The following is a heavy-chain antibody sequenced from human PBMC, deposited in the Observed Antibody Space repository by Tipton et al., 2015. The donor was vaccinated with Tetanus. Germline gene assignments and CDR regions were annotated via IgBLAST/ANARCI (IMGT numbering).Heavy chain of an antibody. Sequence: TLSLTCTVSGVSVRSYYWSWIRQSPDKGLEWLGDVIYDGTSYYNPSLNSRVKISLDTSMNQVSLTLTSVTAADTAVYYCARSTGSGNYFDNWGQGILVAVSS. V-gene: IGHV4-34*12. D-gene: IGHD3-10*01. CDR1: GVSVRSYY. CDR2: VIYDGTS. CDR3: ARSTGSGNYFDN. J-gene: IGHJ4*02.